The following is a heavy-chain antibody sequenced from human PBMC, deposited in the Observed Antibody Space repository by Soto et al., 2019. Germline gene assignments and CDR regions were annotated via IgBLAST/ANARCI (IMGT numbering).Heavy chain of an antibody. J-gene: IGHJ4*02. CDR3: AKGSSAVRPYYFDY. CDR1: GFTFSTYT. Sequence: EVQLLESGGGLVQPGGSLRLSCAASGFTFSTYTMGWVRQAPGKGLEWFSAISGGGGTTYYADSVKGRFTISRHNSKNTLYLQMNSLRAEDTAVYYCAKGSSAVRPYYFDYWGQGTLVTVSS. CDR2: ISGGGGTT. D-gene: IGHD2-2*02. V-gene: IGHV3-23*01.